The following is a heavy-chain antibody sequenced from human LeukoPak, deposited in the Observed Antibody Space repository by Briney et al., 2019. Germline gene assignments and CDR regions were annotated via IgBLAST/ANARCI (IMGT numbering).Heavy chain of an antibody. V-gene: IGHV3-7*01. Sequence: GGSLRLSCAASGFTFSSYWMSWVRQAPGKGLEWVANIKQDGSEKYYVDSVKGRFIISRDNSKNTLYLQMNSLRAEDTAVYYCARERVYYYYGMDVWGQGTTVTVSS. CDR1: GFTFSSYW. CDR3: ARERVYYYYGMDV. CDR2: IKQDGSEK. J-gene: IGHJ6*02.